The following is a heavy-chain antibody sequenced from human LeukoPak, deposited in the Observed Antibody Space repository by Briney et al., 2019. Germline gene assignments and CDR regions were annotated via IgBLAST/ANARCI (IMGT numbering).Heavy chain of an antibody. CDR3: ARDRIKSGSYYFDY. CDR2: ISGRSSTI. Sequence: PGGSLRLSCAASAFTFSDYSMNWVRQAPGKGLEWVSYISGRSSTIYYADSVKGRFTISRDNAKNSMYLQVNSLRAEDTAVYYCARDRIKSGSYYFDYWGQGTLVTVSS. J-gene: IGHJ4*02. CDR1: AFTFSDYS. V-gene: IGHV3-48*01. D-gene: IGHD1-26*01.